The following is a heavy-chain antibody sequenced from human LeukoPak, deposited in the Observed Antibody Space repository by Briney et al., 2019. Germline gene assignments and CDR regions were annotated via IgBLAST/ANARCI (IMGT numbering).Heavy chain of an antibody. CDR3: ARQGSGGRAFDI. CDR1: GGSIRSCY. CDR2: IYYTGST. D-gene: IGHD1-26*01. V-gene: IGHV4-59*08. Sequence: SETLSLTCIVSGGSIRSCYWSWIRQPRAKGLEWIGYIYYTGSTSYNPSLKSRVTISMDTSKNQFSLKLNSVTAADTAVYYCARQGSGGRAFDIWGQGTMVTVSS. J-gene: IGHJ3*02.